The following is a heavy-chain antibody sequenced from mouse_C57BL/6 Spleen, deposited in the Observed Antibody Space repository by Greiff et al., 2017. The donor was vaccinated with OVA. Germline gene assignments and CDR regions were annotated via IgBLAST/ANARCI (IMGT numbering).Heavy chain of an antibody. CDR2: ISSGSSTI. V-gene: IGHV5-17*01. CDR3: ERDGSSPAWCAY. Sequence: EVKLVESGGGLVKPGGSLKLSCAASGFTFSDYGMHWVRQAPEKGLEWVAYISSGSSTIYYADTVKGRFTISRDNAKNTLFLQMTSLRSADTAMFYCERDGSSPAWCAYGGKGTLDTVCA. D-gene: IGHD1-1*01. CDR1: GFTFSDYG. J-gene: IGHJ3*01.